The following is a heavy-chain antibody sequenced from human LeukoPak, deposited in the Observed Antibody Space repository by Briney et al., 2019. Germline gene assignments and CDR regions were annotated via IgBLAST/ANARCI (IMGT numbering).Heavy chain of an antibody. CDR1: GFTFSSYA. J-gene: IGHJ4*02. D-gene: IGHD3-22*01. CDR3: ARPGVYDSSGLDY. Sequence: GGSLRLSCAASGFTFSSYAMHWVRQAPVKGLEWVAVISYDGSNKYYADSVKGRFTISRDNSKNTLYLQMNSLRAEDTAVYYCARPGVYDSSGLDYWGQGTLVTVSS. CDR2: ISYDGSNK. V-gene: IGHV3-30-3*01.